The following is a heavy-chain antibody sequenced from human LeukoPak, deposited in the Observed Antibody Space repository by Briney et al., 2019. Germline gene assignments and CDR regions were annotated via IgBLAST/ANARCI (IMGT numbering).Heavy chain of an antibody. CDR3: ARDHRGIYSPFDY. CDR2: IKQDGSEK. J-gene: IGHJ4*02. D-gene: IGHD2-21*01. V-gene: IGHV3-7*01. CDR1: GFTFSSYW. Sequence: GGSLRLSCAASGFTFSSYWMNWVRQAPGKGLEWVANIKQDGSEKYYVDSVKGRFIISRDNAKNSLYLQMNSLRAEDTAVYYCARDHRGIYSPFDYWGQGTLVTVSS.